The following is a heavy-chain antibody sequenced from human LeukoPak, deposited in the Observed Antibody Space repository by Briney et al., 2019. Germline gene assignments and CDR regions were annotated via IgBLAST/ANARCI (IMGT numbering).Heavy chain of an antibody. CDR3: ARDQHGDYEGGFDY. J-gene: IGHJ4*02. CDR1: GGSVCSGSYY. V-gene: IGHV4-61*01. D-gene: IGHD4-17*01. Sequence: SETLSLTCTVSGGSVCSGSYYWSWIRQPPGKGLDWIGYIYYSGSTNYNPSLKSRVTISVDTSKNQFSLKLSSVTAADTAVYYCARDQHGDYEGGFDYWGQGTLVTVSS. CDR2: IYYSGST.